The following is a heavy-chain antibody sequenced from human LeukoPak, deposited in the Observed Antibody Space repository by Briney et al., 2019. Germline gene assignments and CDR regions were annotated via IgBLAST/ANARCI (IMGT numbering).Heavy chain of an antibody. D-gene: IGHD3-22*01. CDR1: GYTFTSYD. V-gene: IGHV1-8*01. CDR2: MNPNSGNT. J-gene: IGHJ4*02. CDR3: ARDRHDSSGAFDY. Sequence: GASVKVSCKASGYTFTSYDINCVRQATGQRLEWMGWMNPNSGNTGYAQKFQGRVTMTRNTSISTAYMELSSLRSEDTAVYYCARDRHDSSGAFDYWGQGTLVTVSS.